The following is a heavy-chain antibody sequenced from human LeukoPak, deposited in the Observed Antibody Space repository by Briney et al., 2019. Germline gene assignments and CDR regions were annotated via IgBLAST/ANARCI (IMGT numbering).Heavy chain of an antibody. CDR1: GGSFSGYY. D-gene: IGHD3-22*01. CDR3: ARGDYYYMDV. J-gene: IGHJ4*02. CDR2: INHSGSA. V-gene: IGHV4-34*01. Sequence: SETLSLTCVVYGGSFSGYYWSWTRLSPGKGLEWIGEINHSGSANYNVSLKSRVTISVDTSKNQFSLKLSPVTAADTAVYYCARGDYYYMDVWGQGTLVTVSS.